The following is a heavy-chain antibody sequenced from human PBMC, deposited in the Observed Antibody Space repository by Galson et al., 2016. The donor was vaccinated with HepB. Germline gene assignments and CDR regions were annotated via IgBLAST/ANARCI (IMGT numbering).Heavy chain of an antibody. CDR3: ARYGSWTGFDY. V-gene: IGHV4-31*03. D-gene: IGHD6-13*01. CDR1: GGTISITGYF. J-gene: IGHJ4*02. Sequence: TLSLTCNVPGGTISITGYFWSWIRQHPRRGLEWIGYISHSGTSYFNPSLKSRSTISVDTSKNQFSLDLRSVTAADTAVYFCARYGSWTGFDYWGQGAQVTVSS. CDR2: ISHSGTS.